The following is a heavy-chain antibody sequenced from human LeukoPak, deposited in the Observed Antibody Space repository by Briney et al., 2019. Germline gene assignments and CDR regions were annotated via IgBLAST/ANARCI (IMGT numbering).Heavy chain of an antibody. Sequence: PSETLSLTCAVYGGSFSNYYWNWIRQPAGKGLEWIGRIYTTGSTNYNPSLNSRVTISIDTSKNQFSLKLSSVTVADTAVYYCARSSARVVIITPDYWGQGTLVTVSS. J-gene: IGHJ4*02. D-gene: IGHD3-22*01. CDR1: GGSFSNYY. CDR2: IYTTGST. CDR3: ARSSARVVIITPDY. V-gene: IGHV4-59*10.